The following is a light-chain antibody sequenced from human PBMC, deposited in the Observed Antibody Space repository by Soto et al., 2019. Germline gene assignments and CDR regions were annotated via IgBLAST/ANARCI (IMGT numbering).Light chain of an antibody. J-gene: IGKJ4*01. CDR2: GAS. CDR1: QSVNSY. Sequence: ETVMTQSPATLSVSPGERATLSCRAGQSVNSYLAWYQQKPGQAPRLHIRGASARATGIPARFSGSGSGTEFTLTISSLQSEDFAVYYCQQYNQWPLTFGGGTKVEI. V-gene: IGKV3-15*01. CDR3: QQYNQWPLT.